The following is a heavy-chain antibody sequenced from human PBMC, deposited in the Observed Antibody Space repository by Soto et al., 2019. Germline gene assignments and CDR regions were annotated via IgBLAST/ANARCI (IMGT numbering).Heavy chain of an antibody. CDR2: INANNGGI. Sequence: QVPLVQSGAEVRKPGASVKVSCKASGYSFTGNSMHWVRQAPGQGLEWMGWINANNGGINYAQKFQGRVTMTRDTSISTAYMALSRLRSDDTAVYYCVMQRGGVVYWGQGTLVTVSS. D-gene: IGHD6-25*01. V-gene: IGHV1-2*02. CDR1: GYSFTGNS. CDR3: VMQRGGVVY. J-gene: IGHJ4*02.